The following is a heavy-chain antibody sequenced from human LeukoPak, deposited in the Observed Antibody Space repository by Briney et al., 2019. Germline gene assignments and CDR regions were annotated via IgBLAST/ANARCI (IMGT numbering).Heavy chain of an antibody. V-gene: IGHV3-23*01. J-gene: IGHJ6*03. CDR2: ISGSGDST. CDR3: AKDVGATLYYYYYMDV. Sequence: GGSLRLSCAASGFTFSSYAMHWVRQAPGKGLEWVSAISGSGDSTYYADSVKGRFTISRDNSRTTLYLQMNSLRAEDTAVYYCAKDVGATLYYYYYMDVWGKGTTVTVSS. D-gene: IGHD1-26*01. CDR1: GFTFSSYA.